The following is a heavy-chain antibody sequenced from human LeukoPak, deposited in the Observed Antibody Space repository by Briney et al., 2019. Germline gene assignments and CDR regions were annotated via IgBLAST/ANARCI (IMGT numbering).Heavy chain of an antibody. CDR2: IKQDESEK. CDR3: ARGPSGWGSLDS. V-gene: IGHV3-7*01. D-gene: IGHD7-27*01. J-gene: IGHJ4*02. CDR1: GFSFTTDW. Sequence: GGSLRLSCAASGFSFTTDWMGWVRQAPGKGLEWVANIKQDESEKYYVDSVKGRFTISRDNAKNSLYLQVKSLRAEDTAVYYCARGPSGWGSLDSWGQGTLVTVSS.